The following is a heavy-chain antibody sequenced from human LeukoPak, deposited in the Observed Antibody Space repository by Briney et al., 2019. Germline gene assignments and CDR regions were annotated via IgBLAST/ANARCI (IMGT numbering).Heavy chain of an antibody. J-gene: IGHJ4*02. CDR3: ARGSIGEPYDY. D-gene: IGHD1-26*01. CDR1: GFTFRSYA. V-gene: IGHV3-30-3*01. CDR2: ISYDGSNK. Sequence: AGGSLRLSCAASGFTFRSYAMHWVRQAPGKGLEWVAVISYDGSNKYYADSVKGRFTISRDNSKNTLYLQMNSLRAEDTAVYYCARGSIGEPYDYWGQGTLVTVSS.